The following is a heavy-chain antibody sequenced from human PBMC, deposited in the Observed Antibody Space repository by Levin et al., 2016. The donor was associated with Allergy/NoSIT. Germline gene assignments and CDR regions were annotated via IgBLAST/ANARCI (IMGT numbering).Heavy chain of an antibody. CDR2: IKSKTDGGTT. D-gene: IGHD3-10*01. Sequence: GGSLRLSCAASGFTFSNAWMSWVRQAPGKGLEWVGRIKSKTDGGTTDYAAPVKGRFTISRDDSKNTLYLQMNSLKTEDTAVYYCTTGFFSDGSGSYYNDYWGQGTLVTVSS. CDR3: TTGFFSDGSGSYYNDY. J-gene: IGHJ4*02. CDR1: GFTFSNAW. V-gene: IGHV3-15*01.